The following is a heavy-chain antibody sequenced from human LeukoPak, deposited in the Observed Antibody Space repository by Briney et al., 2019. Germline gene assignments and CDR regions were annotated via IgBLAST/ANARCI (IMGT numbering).Heavy chain of an antibody. J-gene: IGHJ4*02. D-gene: IGHD3-16*02. CDR2: INPNSGGT. V-gene: IGHV1-2*02. CDR3: ASGEGVNYRYSGFGYFSAVDY. CDR1: RYTFTRYY. Sequence: GASVTVSFKASRYTFTRYYMHWVRQAPGQGRDWIGWINPNSGGTKYAQKLLGRVTGTRDTSIITAYMQLSRLRSDATDVYYCASGEGVNYRYSGFGYFSAVDYWGQGTLVTVSS.